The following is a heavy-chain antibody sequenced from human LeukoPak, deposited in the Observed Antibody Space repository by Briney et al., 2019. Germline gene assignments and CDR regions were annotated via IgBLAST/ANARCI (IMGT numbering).Heavy chain of an antibody. D-gene: IGHD3-3*01. J-gene: IGHJ6*03. Sequence: PGGSLRLSCAASGFTASSNYMSWVRQAPGKGLEWVSVIYSGGSTYYADSVKGRFTISRDNSKNTLYLQMNSLRAEDTAVYYCARVPYDFWSGYYSLTDYYYYMDVWGKGTTVTVSS. CDR3: ARVPYDFWSGYYSLTDYYYYMDV. V-gene: IGHV3-53*01. CDR1: GFTASSNY. CDR2: IYSGGST.